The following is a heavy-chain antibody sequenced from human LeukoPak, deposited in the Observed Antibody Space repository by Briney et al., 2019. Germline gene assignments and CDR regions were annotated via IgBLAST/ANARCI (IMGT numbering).Heavy chain of an antibody. CDR1: GGSISTGGYY. CDR3: ARATDYGDSYYLDH. Sequence: SETPSLTCTVSGGSISTGGYYWSWIRQHPGKGLEYIGYIYYRGSTYYSPSLKSRLTISLDTPNNQFSLKLRSVTAADTAVYYCARATDYGDSYYLDHWGQGTPVTVSS. V-gene: IGHV4-31*03. CDR2: IYYRGST. D-gene: IGHD4/OR15-4a*01. J-gene: IGHJ4*02.